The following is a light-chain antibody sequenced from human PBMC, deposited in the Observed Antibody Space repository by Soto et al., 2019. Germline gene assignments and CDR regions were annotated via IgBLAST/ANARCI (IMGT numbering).Light chain of an antibody. CDR2: GAS. V-gene: IGKV1-6*01. J-gene: IGKJ1*01. CDR3: LQAYENPWT. CDR1: QGIRND. Sequence: AIQMTQSPSSLSASVGDRVTITCRASQGIRNDLGWYRQKPGKAPELLIFGASSSHSGDPSRISGSGSGTEFTLTISSLQPEDFATYYCLQAYENPWTFGQGTKVEI.